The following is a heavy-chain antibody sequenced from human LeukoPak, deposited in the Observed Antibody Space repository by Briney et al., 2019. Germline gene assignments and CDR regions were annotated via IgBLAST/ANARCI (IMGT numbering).Heavy chain of an antibody. D-gene: IGHD3-22*01. CDR2: INTDGSST. J-gene: IGHJ6*04. V-gene: IGHV3-74*01. Sequence: GGSLRLSCAASGFTFSSYWMHWVRHAPGKGLVWVSRINTDGSSTSYADSVKGRFTISRDNAKNTLYLQMNSLRAEDTAVYYCARDGVYYDSSGYPGVMDVWGKGTTVTVSS. CDR3: ARDGVYYDSSGYPGVMDV. CDR1: GFTFSSYW.